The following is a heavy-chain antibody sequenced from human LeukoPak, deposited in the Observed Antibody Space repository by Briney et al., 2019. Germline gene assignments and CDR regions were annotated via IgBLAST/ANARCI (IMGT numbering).Heavy chain of an antibody. J-gene: IGHJ3*02. V-gene: IGHV4-39*07. CDR3: ARISGITMIVVVVTDAFDI. CDR1: SGSISSSSYY. CDR2: IYYGGTT. Sequence: SETLSPTCTVSSGSISSSSYYWGWIRQPPGRGLEWIGNIYYGGTTYYNPSLKSRVTISVDTSKNQLSLRLSSVTAADTAVYYCARISGITMIVVVVTDAFDIRGQGTMVTVSS. D-gene: IGHD3-22*01.